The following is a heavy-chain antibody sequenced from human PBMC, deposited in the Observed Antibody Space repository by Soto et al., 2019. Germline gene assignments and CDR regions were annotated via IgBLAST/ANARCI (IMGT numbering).Heavy chain of an antibody. Sequence: PGGPLRLSCAASGFTFGSYSVNWIRQAPGKGLEWVSSISSSSSYIYYADSVKGRFTISRDNAKNSLYLQMNSLRAEDTAVYYCARGGGYSGYDYYYYYYMDVWGKGTTVTVSS. CDR3: ARGGGYSGYDYYYYYYMDV. D-gene: IGHD5-12*01. CDR1: GFTFGSYS. J-gene: IGHJ6*03. CDR2: ISSSSSYI. V-gene: IGHV3-21*01.